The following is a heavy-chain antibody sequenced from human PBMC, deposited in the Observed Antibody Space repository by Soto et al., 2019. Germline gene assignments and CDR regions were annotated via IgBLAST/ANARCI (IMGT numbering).Heavy chain of an antibody. J-gene: IGHJ6*02. Sequence: QVQLVQSGAEAKKPGASVKVSCKASGCTFTTYGINWVRQAPGQGLEWMGWISAYNGNTNYAQKLQGRVTMTTDTSTSTAYMELRSLRSDDTAVYYCARVWVGTTFAYYYGMDVWGQGTTVTVSS. D-gene: IGHD1-1*01. CDR2: ISAYNGNT. CDR1: GCTFTTYG. CDR3: ARVWVGTTFAYYYGMDV. V-gene: IGHV1-18*01.